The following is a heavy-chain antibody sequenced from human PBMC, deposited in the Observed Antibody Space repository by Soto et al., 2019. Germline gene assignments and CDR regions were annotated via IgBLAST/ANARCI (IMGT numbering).Heavy chain of an antibody. CDR1: GGFISSSSYY. V-gene: IGHV4-39*01. Sequence: QLQLQESGPGLVKPSETLSLTCTFAGGFISSSSYYWGWIRQPPGKGLGWSGCIYYIGSTYYNPSLKSLVTISVDTSKNQFSLKLISVTAADTAVDYCADSLTYYDLKYYLDYWGQGTVVTVSS. CDR3: ADSLTYYDLKYYLDY. CDR2: IYYIGST. J-gene: IGHJ4*02. D-gene: IGHD3-3*01.